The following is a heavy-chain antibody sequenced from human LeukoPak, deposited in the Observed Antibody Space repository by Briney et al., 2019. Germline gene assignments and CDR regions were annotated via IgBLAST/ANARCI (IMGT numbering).Heavy chain of an antibody. CDR1: GGXISSYY. J-gene: IGHJ4*02. D-gene: IGHD4-17*01. CDR2: IYYSGST. V-gene: IGHV4-59*08. CDR3: ARRGTVTDGSFDY. Sequence: SETLSLTCSVSGGXISSYYWSWIRQPPGKGLEWIGYIYYSGSTNYNPSLKSRVTISVDTSKNQFSLKLSSVTAADTAVYYCARRGTVTDGSFDYWGQGTLVTVSS.